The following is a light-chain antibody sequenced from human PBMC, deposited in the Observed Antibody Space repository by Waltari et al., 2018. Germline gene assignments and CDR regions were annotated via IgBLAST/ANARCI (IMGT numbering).Light chain of an antibody. CDR1: QSVSSNY. CDR3: QQYGSSPPVT. CDR2: GAS. J-gene: IGKJ5*01. Sequence: EIVLTQSPGTLSLSPGDGATLSCRASQSVSSNYLAWYQQKPGQAPRLRIYGASNRATGIPDRFRGSGSGTDFTLTISRLEPEDFAVYYCQQYGSSPPVTFGQGTRLE. V-gene: IGKV3-20*01.